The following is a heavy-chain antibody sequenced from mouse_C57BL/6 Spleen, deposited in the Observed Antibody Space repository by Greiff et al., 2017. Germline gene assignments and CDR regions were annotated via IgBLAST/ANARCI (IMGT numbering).Heavy chain of an antibody. V-gene: IGHV3-6*01. CDR3: ASTVVATPFAY. D-gene: IGHD1-1*01. CDR1: GYSITSGYY. J-gene: IGHJ3*01. CDR2: ISYDGSN. Sequence: EVQLVESGPGLVKPSQSLSLTCSVTGYSITSGYYWNWIRQFPGNKLEWMGYISYDGSNNYNPSLKNRISITRDTSKNQFFLKLNSVTTEDTATYYCASTVVATPFAYWGQGTLVTVSA.